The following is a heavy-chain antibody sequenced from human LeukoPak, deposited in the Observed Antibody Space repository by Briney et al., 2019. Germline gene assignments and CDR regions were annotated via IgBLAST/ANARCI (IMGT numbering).Heavy chain of an antibody. CDR2: MNPNSGNT. CDR3: ARSDKVEMATIWRLAGFDY. J-gene: IGHJ4*02. V-gene: IGHV1-8*01. Sequence: ASVKVSCKASGYTFTSYDINWVRQATGQGLEWMGWMNPNSGNTGYAQKFQGRVTMTRNTSISTAYMELSSLRSEDTAVYYCARSDKVEMATIWRLAGFDYWGQGTLVTVSS. CDR1: GYTFTSYD. D-gene: IGHD5-24*01.